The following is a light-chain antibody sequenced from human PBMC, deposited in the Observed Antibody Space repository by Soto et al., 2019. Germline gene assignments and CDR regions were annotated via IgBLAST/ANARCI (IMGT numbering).Light chain of an antibody. Sequence: DIVMTQSPDSLAVSLGERATINCKSSQSVLYRSNNKNYLAWYQQKPGQPPKLLIYWASTRESGVPDRFIGSGSGTDFTLTISSLQAEDVAIYYCQQYYSTWTFGQGTKVEIK. J-gene: IGKJ1*01. V-gene: IGKV4-1*01. CDR3: QQYYSTWT. CDR2: WAS. CDR1: QSVLYRSNNKNY.